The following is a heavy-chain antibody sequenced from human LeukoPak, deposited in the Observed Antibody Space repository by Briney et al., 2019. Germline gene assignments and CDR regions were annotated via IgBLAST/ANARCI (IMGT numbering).Heavy chain of an antibody. D-gene: IGHD5-24*01. CDR1: GFTFSCCD. Sequence: PGRSLRLSCAASGFTFSCCDMHWVRQAPGKGLEWVAVISYDGSNKYYADSVKGRFTISRDNSNNTLYLQMNSLRAEDTAVYYCARDLGRWLPPAHWSQGTLVTVSS. CDR2: ISYDGSNK. CDR3: ARDLGRWLPPAH. V-gene: IGHV3-30-3*01. J-gene: IGHJ4*02.